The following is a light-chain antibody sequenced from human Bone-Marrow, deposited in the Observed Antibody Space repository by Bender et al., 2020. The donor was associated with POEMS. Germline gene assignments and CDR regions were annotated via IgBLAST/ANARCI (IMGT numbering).Light chain of an antibody. V-gene: IGLV2-11*01. CDR3: CLYAGSSTLV. Sequence: QSALTQPRSVSGSPGQSVTISCTGTSSDVGGFNYVSWYQQHPGKVPRLLIYEVSKRPSGVSNRFSGSKSGNTASLTISGLQAEDEADYYCCLYAGSSTLVFGGGTKLTVL. CDR1: SSDVGGFNY. CDR2: EVS. J-gene: IGLJ2*01.